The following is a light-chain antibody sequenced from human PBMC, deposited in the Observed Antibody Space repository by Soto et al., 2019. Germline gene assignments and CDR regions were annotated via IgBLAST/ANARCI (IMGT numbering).Light chain of an antibody. CDR1: QSVSSSY. CDR3: QQYGSSLTWT. Sequence: ILLTQSPCTLSLSPGERATLSCRASQSVSSSYLAWYQQKPGQAPRLLIYGASSRATGIPDRFSGSGSGTDFTLTISRLEPEDFAVYYCQQYGSSLTWTFGQGTKV. CDR2: GAS. V-gene: IGKV3-20*01. J-gene: IGKJ1*01.